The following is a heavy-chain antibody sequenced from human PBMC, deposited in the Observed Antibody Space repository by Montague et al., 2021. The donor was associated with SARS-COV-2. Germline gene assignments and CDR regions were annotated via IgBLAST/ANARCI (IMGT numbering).Heavy chain of an antibody. V-gene: IGHV4-39*01. Sequence: SETLSLTCTVSGGSISSSSYYWGWIRQPPGKGLEWIGSIYYSGSTYYNPSLKSRVTISVDTSKNQFSLKLGSVTAADTAVYYCARQENSSGWFKPDAFDIWGQGTMDTVSS. CDR2: IYYSGST. CDR1: GGSISSSSYY. CDR3: ARQENSSGWFKPDAFDI. D-gene: IGHD6-19*01. J-gene: IGHJ3*02.